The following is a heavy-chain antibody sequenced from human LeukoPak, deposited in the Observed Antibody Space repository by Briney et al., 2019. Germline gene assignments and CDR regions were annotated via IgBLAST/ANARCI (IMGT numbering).Heavy chain of an antibody. CDR3: ARDQGDDTVSYFDY. Sequence: GASVKVSCKASGYTITGYYMHWVRQAPGQGLEWMGRINPNSGDTNSAQKFQGRITMTRDTSVSTAYMELSRLRSDDTAVYFCARDQGDDTVSYFDYWGQGTLVTVSS. J-gene: IGHJ4*02. CDR2: INPNSGDT. CDR1: GYTITGYY. V-gene: IGHV1-2*06. D-gene: IGHD3-22*01.